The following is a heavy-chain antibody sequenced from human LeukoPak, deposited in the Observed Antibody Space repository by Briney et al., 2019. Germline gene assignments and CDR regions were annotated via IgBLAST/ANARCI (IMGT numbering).Heavy chain of an antibody. D-gene: IGHD1-26*01. CDR2: IYYSGST. Sequence: SETLSLTCAVYGGSFSGYYWNWIRQPPGKGLEWIGYIYYSGSTSYNPSLTGRVTISVDTSNNQFSLMLSSVTAADTAVYYCARDKRGSYADYWGQGTLVTVSS. J-gene: IGHJ4*02. CDR3: ARDKRGSYADY. CDR1: GGSFSGYY. V-gene: IGHV4-59*01.